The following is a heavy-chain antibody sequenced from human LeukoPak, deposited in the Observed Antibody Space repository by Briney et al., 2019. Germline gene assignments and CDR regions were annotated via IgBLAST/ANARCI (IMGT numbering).Heavy chain of an antibody. J-gene: IGHJ4*02. D-gene: IGHD6-13*01. V-gene: IGHV3-21*01. CDR2: ITSSSSYI. CDR3: AISDMAAAGIDY. Sequence: GGSLRLSCAASGFTFSRYSTNWVRQAPGKGLEWVSSITSSSSYIYYADSVKGRFTISRDNAKNSLYLQMNSLRAEDTAVYYCAISDMAAAGIDYWGQGTLVTVSS. CDR1: GFTFSRYS.